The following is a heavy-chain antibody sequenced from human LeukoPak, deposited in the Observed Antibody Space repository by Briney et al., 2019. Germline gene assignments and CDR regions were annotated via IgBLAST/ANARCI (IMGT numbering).Heavy chain of an antibody. D-gene: IGHD2-2*01. CDR1: GGSFSGYY. Sequence: SETLSLTCAVYGGSFSGYYWSWIRQPPGKGLEWIGEINHSGSTNYNPSLKSRVTISVDTSKNQFSLKPSSVTAADTAVYYCARGPGVVVPAASVGDDYWGQGTLVTVSS. J-gene: IGHJ4*02. CDR3: ARGPGVVVPAASVGDDY. CDR2: INHSGST. V-gene: IGHV4-34*01.